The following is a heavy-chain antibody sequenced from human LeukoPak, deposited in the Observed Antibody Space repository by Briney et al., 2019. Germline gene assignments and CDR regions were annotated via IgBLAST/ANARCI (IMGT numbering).Heavy chain of an antibody. V-gene: IGHV3-30-3*01. D-gene: IGHD3-3*01. CDR3: ARDGGYDFWSGYYQDY. CDR1: GFTFSRYA. CDR2: ISYDANIGSNK. Sequence: GGSLRLSCATSGFTFSRYAMHWVRQAPGKGLEWVALISYDANIGSNKYYADSVKGRFTISRDNSKNALYLQMNSLRAEDTAVYYCARDGGYDFWSGYYQDYWGQGTLVTVSS. J-gene: IGHJ4*02.